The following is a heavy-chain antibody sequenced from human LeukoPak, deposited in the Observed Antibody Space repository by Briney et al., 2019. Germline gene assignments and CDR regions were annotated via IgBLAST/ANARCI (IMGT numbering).Heavy chain of an antibody. CDR3: ARDKIVGATNFDD. V-gene: IGHV3-21*01. D-gene: IGHD1-26*01. Sequence: GGSLRLSCAASGFTFSSYSMNWVRQAPGKGLEWVSSISSSSSYIYYAGSVKGRFTISRDNAKNSLYLQMNSLRAEDTAVYYCARDKIVGATNFDDWGQGTLVTVSS. CDR2: ISSSSSYI. J-gene: IGHJ4*02. CDR1: GFTFSSYS.